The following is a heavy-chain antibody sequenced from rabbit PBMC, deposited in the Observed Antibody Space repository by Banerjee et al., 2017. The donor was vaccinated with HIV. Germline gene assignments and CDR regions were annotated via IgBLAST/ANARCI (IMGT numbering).Heavy chain of an antibody. D-gene: IGHD6-1*01. V-gene: IGHV1S47*01. CDR2: IDPVFGST. Sequence: QEQLVESGGGLVQPGGSLKLSCQASGFDFSSYGVSWVRQAPGQGPEWIGYIDPVFGSTYYASWVNGRFTISSHNAQNTLYLQLNSLTAADTATYFCVRVGYTYGYAGYAIATFNLWGPGTLVTVS. CDR1: GFDFSSYG. CDR3: VRVGYTYGYAGYAIATFNL. J-gene: IGHJ4*01.